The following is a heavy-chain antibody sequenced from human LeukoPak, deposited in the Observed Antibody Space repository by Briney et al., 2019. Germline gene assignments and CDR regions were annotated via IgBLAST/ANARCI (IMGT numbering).Heavy chain of an antibody. CDR3: ARPVPSRLGWFDP. V-gene: IGHV4-39*01. J-gene: IGHJ5*02. CDR1: GCSISSSPYY. CDR2: IYYSGST. Sequence: SETLSLTCTVSGCSISSSPYYWGWIRQPPGKGLEWIGTIYYSGSTYYNPSLKSRVTISVDTSKNQFSLKLTSVTAADTAVYYCARPVPSRLGWFDPWGQGTLVTVSS. D-gene: IGHD1-1*01.